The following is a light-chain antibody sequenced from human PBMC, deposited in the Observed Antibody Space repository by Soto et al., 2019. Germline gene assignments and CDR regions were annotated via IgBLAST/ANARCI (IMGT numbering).Light chain of an antibody. CDR2: EVS. CDR1: SSDVGGYNY. CDR3: SSYTSGSTLV. Sequence: QSALTQPASVSGSPGQSITISCTGASSDVGGYNYVSWYQQHPGKAPKLMIFEVSNRPSGVSNRFSGFKSGNTASLTISGLQAGDEADYYCSSYTSGSTLVFGGGTKLTVL. J-gene: IGLJ2*01. V-gene: IGLV2-14*01.